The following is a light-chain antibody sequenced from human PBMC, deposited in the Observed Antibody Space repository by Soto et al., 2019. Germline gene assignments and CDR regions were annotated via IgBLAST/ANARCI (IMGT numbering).Light chain of an antibody. J-gene: IGKJ1*01. CDR1: QSISSW. CDR2: DAS. Sequence: DSQMTQSPSTLSASVGDRITITCRASQSISSWLDWYQQKPGKAPKLLIYDASSLESGVPSRFSGSGSGTEFTLTISSLQHDDFATYYCQQYNSDSPRTFGQGTKVEI. CDR3: QQYNSDSPRT. V-gene: IGKV1-5*01.